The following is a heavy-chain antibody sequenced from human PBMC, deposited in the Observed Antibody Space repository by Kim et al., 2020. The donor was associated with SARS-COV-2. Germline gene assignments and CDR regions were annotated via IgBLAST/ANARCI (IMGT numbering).Heavy chain of an antibody. V-gene: IGHV3-21*01. D-gene: IGHD3-10*01. CDR3: ARDTYGSGLMWVY. J-gene: IGHJ4*02. CDR2: ISSSSSYI. Sequence: GGSLRLSCAASGFTFSSYSMNWVRQAPGKGLEWVSSISSSSSYIYYADSVKGRFTISRDNAKNSLYLQMNSLRAEDTAVYYCARDTYGSGLMWVYWGQGTLVTVSS. CDR1: GFTFSSYS.